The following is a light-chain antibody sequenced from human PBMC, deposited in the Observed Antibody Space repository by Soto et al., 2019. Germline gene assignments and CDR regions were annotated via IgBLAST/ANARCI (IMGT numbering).Light chain of an antibody. CDR3: QHYNNWPPWT. Sequence: EIVMKQSAATLSVSPGDRATFSCRASQSVSSNLAWYQQKPGQAPRLLIYGASIRATGIPARFSGSGSGTEFTLTISTLQSEDFAIYYCQHYNNWPPWTFGQGTKVDIK. J-gene: IGKJ1*01. CDR1: QSVSSN. V-gene: IGKV3-15*01. CDR2: GAS.